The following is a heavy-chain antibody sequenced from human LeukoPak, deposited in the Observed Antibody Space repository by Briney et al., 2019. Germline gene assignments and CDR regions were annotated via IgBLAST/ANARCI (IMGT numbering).Heavy chain of an antibody. J-gene: IGHJ4*02. V-gene: IGHV3-30*18. CDR2: ISYDGSNK. Sequence: GGSLRLSCAASGFTFSSYGMHWVRQAPGKGLEWVAVISYDGSNKYYADSVKGRFTISRDNSKNTLYLQMNSLRAEDTAVYYCAKDLYYYWGQGTLVTVSS. D-gene: IGHD3-10*01. CDR1: GFTFSSYG. CDR3: AKDLYYY.